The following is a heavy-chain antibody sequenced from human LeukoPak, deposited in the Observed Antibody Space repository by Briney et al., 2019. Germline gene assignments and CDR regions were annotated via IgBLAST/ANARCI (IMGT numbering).Heavy chain of an antibody. D-gene: IGHD6-19*01. CDR1: GGSISSGSYY. Sequence: SETLSLTCTVSGGSISSGSYYWSWIRQPAGKGLEWIGRIYTSGSTHYNPSLKSRVTISVDTSKNQFSLKLSSVTAADTAVYYCARTYSSGWYRYFDYWGQGTLVTVSS. CDR2: IYTSGST. J-gene: IGHJ4*02. CDR3: ARTYSSGWYRYFDY. V-gene: IGHV4-61*02.